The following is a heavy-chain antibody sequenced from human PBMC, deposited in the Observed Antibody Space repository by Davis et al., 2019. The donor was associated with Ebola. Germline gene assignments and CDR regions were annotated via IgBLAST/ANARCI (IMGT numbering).Heavy chain of an antibody. D-gene: IGHD1-1*01. CDR1: GFTFSSYG. Sequence: PGGSLRLSCAASGFTFSSYGMHWVRQAPGKGLEWVALIWYDGSNENYADSVKGRFTISRDNSKNTLYLQMNSLRAEDTAVYYCAKSAGTPGWFGPWGQGTLVTVSS. CDR3: AKSAGTPGWFGP. V-gene: IGHV3-33*06. CDR2: IWYDGSNE. J-gene: IGHJ5*02.